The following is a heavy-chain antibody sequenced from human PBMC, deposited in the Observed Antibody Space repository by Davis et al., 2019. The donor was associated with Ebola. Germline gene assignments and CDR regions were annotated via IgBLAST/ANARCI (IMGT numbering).Heavy chain of an antibody. CDR2: ISAYNGNT. D-gene: IGHD2-2*01. Sequence: ASVKVSCKVSGYTLTELSMHWVRQAPGQGLEWMGWISAYNGNTNYAQKLQGRVTMTTDTSTSTAYMELRSLRSDDTAVYYCARAIVVVPAAIWTYYYYGMDVWGQGTTVTVSS. V-gene: IGHV1-18*01. CDR1: GYTLTELS. J-gene: IGHJ6*02. CDR3: ARAIVVVPAAIWTYYYYGMDV.